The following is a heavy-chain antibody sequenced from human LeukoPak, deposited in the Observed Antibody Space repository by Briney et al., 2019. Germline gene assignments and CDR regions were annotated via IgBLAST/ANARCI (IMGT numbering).Heavy chain of an antibody. Sequence: PGGSLRLSCAASGFTFSNYAVNWVRQAPGKGLEWVSTIRVNGDSTFYADSVKGRFTISRDNSKNTLYLQMNSLRVEDTAVYYCARDRSGDYYFDTGVREPWSPSPQ. CDR1: GFTFSNYA. V-gene: IGHV3-23*01. D-gene: IGHD4-17*01. CDR3: ARDRSGDYYFDT. CDR2: IRVNGDST. J-gene: IGHJ4*02.